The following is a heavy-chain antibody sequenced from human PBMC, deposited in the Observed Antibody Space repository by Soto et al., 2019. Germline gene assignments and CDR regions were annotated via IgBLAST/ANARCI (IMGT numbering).Heavy chain of an antibody. CDR1: GGSFSGYY. CDR2: INHSGST. Sequence: SETLSLTCAVYGGSFSGYYWSWIRQPPGKGLEWIGEINHSGSTNYNPSLKSRVTISLDKSKSQFSLRLISVTAADTAVYYCTGEQSDDNYFDPWGQGTLVTVSS. CDR3: TGEQSDDNYFDP. V-gene: IGHV4-34*01. J-gene: IGHJ5*02. D-gene: IGHD6-19*01.